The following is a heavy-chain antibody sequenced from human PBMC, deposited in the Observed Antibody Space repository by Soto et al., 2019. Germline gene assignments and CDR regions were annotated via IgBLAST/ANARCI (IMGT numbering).Heavy chain of an antibody. CDR1: GFTFSSYW. J-gene: IGHJ5*02. Sequence: EVQLVESGGGLVQPGGSLRLSCAASGFTFSSYWMSWVRQAPGKGLEWVANIKQDGSEKYYVDSVKGRFTISRDNAKNSLYLQMNSLRAEDTAVYYCARGGDLYSSSWKGWFDPWGQGTLVTVSS. D-gene: IGHD6-13*01. CDR2: IKQDGSEK. CDR3: ARGGDLYSSSWKGWFDP. V-gene: IGHV3-7*01.